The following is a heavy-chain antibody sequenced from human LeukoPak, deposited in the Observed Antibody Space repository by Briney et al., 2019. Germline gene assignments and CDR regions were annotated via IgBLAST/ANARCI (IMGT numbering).Heavy chain of an antibody. Sequence: GESLRLSCAASGFTFNNYWMTWVRQAPGKGLEWVDNIKQDGSEKYYVDSVKGRFTISRDNAKNSLYLQMNSLRAEDTAVYYCAREGKLSSRGQGTLVTVSS. CDR3: AREGKLSS. J-gene: IGHJ4*02. V-gene: IGHV3-7*05. CDR2: IKQDGSEK. D-gene: IGHD2-15*01. CDR1: GFTFNNYW.